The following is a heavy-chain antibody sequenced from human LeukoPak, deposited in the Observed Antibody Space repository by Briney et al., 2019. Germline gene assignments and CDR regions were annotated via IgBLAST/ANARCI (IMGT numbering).Heavy chain of an antibody. CDR1: GFTFDDYA. D-gene: IGHD3-10*01. Sequence: GGSLRLSCAASGFTFDDYAMHWVRQAPGKGLEWVSGINWNSDSINYADSVKGRFTISRDNAKNSLYLQMSTLRADDTALYYCAKGMGSGRRGVFDIWGRGTMVTVSS. J-gene: IGHJ3*02. V-gene: IGHV3-9*01. CDR3: AKGMGSGRRGVFDI. CDR2: INWNSDSI.